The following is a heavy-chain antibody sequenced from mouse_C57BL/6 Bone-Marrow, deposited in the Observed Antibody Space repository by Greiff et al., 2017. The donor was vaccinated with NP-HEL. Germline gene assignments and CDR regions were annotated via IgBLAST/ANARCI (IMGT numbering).Heavy chain of an antibody. CDR3: TRWIYYGSSYYFDY. Sequence: QVQLQQSGAELVRPGASVTLSCKASGYTFTDYEMHWVKQTPVHGLEWIGAIDPETGGTAYNQKFKGKAILTADKSSSPAYMELRSLTSEDSAVYYCTRWIYYGSSYYFDYWGQGTTRTVSS. D-gene: IGHD1-1*01. CDR2: IDPETGGT. J-gene: IGHJ2*01. CDR1: GYTFTDYE. V-gene: IGHV1-15*01.